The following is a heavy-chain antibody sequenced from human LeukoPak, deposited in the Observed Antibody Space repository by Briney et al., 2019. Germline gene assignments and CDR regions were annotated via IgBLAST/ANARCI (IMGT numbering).Heavy chain of an antibody. CDR3: ARPYDSSGYYYGY. V-gene: IGHV4-34*01. D-gene: IGHD3-22*01. CDR2: INHSGST. CDR1: GGSFSGYY. Sequence: SETLSLTCAVYGGSFSGYYWSWIRQPPGKGLEWIGEINHSGSTNYNPSLKSRVTISVDTSKNQFSLKLSSVTAADTAVYYCARPYDSSGYYYGYWGQGTLVTVSS. J-gene: IGHJ4*02.